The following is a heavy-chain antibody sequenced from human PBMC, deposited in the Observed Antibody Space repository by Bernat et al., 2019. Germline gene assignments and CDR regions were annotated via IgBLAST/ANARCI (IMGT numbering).Heavy chain of an antibody. D-gene: IGHD6-13*01. CDR3: AKDTGYSSSSWYYFDY. CDR2: ISGSGGST. J-gene: IGHJ4*02. Sequence: VQLVESGGGLVKPGGSLRLSCAASGFTFSSYAMSWVRQAPGKGLEWVSAISGSGGSTYYADSVKGRFTISRDNSKNTLYLQMNSLRAEDTAVYYCAKDTGYSSSSWYYFDYWGQGTLVTVSS. CDR1: GFTFSSYA. V-gene: IGHV3-23*04.